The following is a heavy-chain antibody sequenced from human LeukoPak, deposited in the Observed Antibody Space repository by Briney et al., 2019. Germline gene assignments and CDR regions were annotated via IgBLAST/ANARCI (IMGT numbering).Heavy chain of an antibody. J-gene: IGHJ4*02. D-gene: IGHD6-19*01. CDR3: SRSPPGMAVGPGDY. CDR1: GGTFSSYG. V-gene: IGHV1-18*01. Sequence: ASVKVSCKASGGTFSSYGITWVRQAPRQGLEWMGWISANNGDTIYVQKLQDRVTLTTDTSTSTAYMELRSLRSDNTAVYYCSRSPPGMAVGPGDYWGQGTLVTVSS. CDR2: ISANNGDT.